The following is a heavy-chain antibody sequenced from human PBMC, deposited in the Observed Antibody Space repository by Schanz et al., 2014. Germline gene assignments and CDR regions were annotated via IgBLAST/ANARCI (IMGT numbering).Heavy chain of an antibody. D-gene: IGHD6-13*01. Sequence: QVQLVQSGAEVKKPGASVKVSCKASGGTFSTYTISWVRQAPGQGLEWMGKIIPVLNIATYAQRFQGRVSITADTSTSTVYMELSSLRSEDTAVYYCARDGVDAAAGGNYWGQGTLVTVSS. J-gene: IGHJ4*02. V-gene: IGHV1-69*04. CDR3: ARDGVDAAAGGNY. CDR1: GGTFSTYT. CDR2: IIPVLNIA.